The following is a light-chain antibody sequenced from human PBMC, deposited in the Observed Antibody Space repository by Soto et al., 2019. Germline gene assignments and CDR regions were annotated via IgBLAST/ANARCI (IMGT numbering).Light chain of an antibody. CDR2: DAS. CDR1: RSVSSNY. CDR3: HQHGSSRRT. J-gene: IGKJ1*01. Sequence: EIVLTQSPGTLSFSPGERATLSGRASRSVSSNYLAWYPQKPGQAPRLLIYDASSRPAGIPDRFSGSGSGTEFNLTISRLEPEDFAVYYCHQHGSSRRTFGQGTKVEI. V-gene: IGKV3-20*01.